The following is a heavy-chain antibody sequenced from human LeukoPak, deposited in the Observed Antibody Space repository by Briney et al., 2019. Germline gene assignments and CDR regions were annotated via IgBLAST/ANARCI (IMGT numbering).Heavy chain of an antibody. CDR1: GFTFSSYG. CDR2: IRYDGNNK. CDR3: ARDSYYYYGMDV. V-gene: IGHV3-30*02. Sequence: GGSLRLSCAASGFTFSSYGMHWVRQAPGKGLEWVAFIRYDGNNKYYADSVKGRFTVSRDNSKNTLFLQMNSLRAEDTAVYYCARDSYYYYGMDVWGQGTTVTVSS. J-gene: IGHJ6*02.